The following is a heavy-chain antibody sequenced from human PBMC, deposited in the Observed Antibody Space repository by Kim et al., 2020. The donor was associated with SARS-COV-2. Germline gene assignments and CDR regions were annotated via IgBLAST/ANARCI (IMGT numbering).Heavy chain of an antibody. CDR1: GGSISSSSYY. V-gene: IGHV4-39*01. J-gene: IGHJ6*02. CDR2: IYYSGST. CDR3: ARRKDGSGSWGKSYYYYGMDV. D-gene: IGHD3-10*01. Sequence: SETLSLTCTVSGGSISSSSYYWGWIRQPPGKGLEWIGSIYYSGSTYYNPSLKSRVTISVDTSKNQFSLKLSSVTAADTAVYYCARRKDGSGSWGKSYYYYGMDVWGQGTTVTVSS.